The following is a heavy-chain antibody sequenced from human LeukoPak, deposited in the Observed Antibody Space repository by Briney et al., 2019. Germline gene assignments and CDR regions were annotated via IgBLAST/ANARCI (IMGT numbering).Heavy chain of an antibody. CDR3: AKYFDRGIAARPGVDY. Sequence: PGGSLRLSCAASGFTFSSYAMSWVRQAPGKGLEWVSAISGSGGSTYYADSVKGRFTISRDNSKNTLYLQMNSLRSEDTAVYTWAKYFDRGIAARPGVDYWGQGTLVTVSS. CDR1: GFTFSSYA. J-gene: IGHJ4*02. D-gene: IGHD6-6*01. CDR2: ISGSGGST. V-gene: IGHV3-23*01.